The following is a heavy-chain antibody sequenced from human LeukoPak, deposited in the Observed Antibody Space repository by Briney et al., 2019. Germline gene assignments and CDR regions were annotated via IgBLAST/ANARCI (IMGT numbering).Heavy chain of an antibody. J-gene: IGHJ6*03. D-gene: IGHD3-10*01. CDR2: ISYDGSNK. Sequence: GRSLRLSCAASGFTFSSYAMHWVRQAPGKGLEWVAVISYDGSNKYYADSVKGRFTISRDNSKNTLYLQMNSPRAEDTAVYYCAKAFRGWGPYYYYMDVWGKGTTVTVSS. V-gene: IGHV3-30-3*01. CDR1: GFTFSSYA. CDR3: AKAFRGWGPYYYYMDV.